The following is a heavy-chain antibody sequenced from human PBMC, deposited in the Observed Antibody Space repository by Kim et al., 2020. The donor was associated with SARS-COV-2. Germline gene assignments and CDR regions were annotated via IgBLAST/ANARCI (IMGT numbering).Heavy chain of an antibody. J-gene: IGHJ5*02. CDR1: GGSISSSSYY. Sequence: SETLSLTCTVSGGSISSSSYYWGWIRQPPGKGLEWIGSIYYSGSTYYNPSLKSRVTISVDTSKNQFSLKLSSVTAADTAVYYCARQSSSWARIQPNWFDPWGQGTLVTVSS. CDR2: IYYSGST. D-gene: IGHD6-13*01. V-gene: IGHV4-39*01. CDR3: ARQSSSWARIQPNWFDP.